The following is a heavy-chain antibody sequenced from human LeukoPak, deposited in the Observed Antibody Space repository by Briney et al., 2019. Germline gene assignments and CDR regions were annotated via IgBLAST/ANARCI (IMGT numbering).Heavy chain of an antibody. Sequence: GASVKVSCKASGYTFTGYYMHWVRQAPGQGLEWMGWINPNSGGTNYAQKFQGRVTMTRDTSISTAYMELSGLRSDDTAVYYCATARMGATMNAFDIWGQGTMVTVSS. CDR3: ATARMGATMNAFDI. CDR2: INPNSGGT. J-gene: IGHJ3*02. CDR1: GYTFTGYY. D-gene: IGHD1-26*01. V-gene: IGHV1-2*02.